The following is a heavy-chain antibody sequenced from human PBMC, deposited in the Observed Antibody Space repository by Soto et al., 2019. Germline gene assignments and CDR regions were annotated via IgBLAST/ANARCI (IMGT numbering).Heavy chain of an antibody. J-gene: IGHJ4*02. CDR3: VRLLHLPSGSVQMRFDY. Sequence: SGPTLVNPTETLTLTCTVSGFSLSNARMGVSWIRQPPGKALEWLAHIFSNDEKFYSTSLKSRLTISKDTSKSQVVLTMTNMDPVDTATYYCVRLLHLPSGSVQMRFDYWGQGTLVTVSS. CDR2: IFSNDEK. CDR1: GFSLSNARMG. D-gene: IGHD3-3*01. V-gene: IGHV2-26*01.